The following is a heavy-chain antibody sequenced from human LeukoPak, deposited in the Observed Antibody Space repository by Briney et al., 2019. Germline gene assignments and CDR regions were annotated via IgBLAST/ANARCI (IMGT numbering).Heavy chain of an antibody. Sequence: ASVKVSCKASGYTFTGYYMHWVRQAPGQGLEWMGWINPNSGGTNYAQKFQGRVTLTSDTSKSTAYMELTSLKSDDTAVYYCARGRFRVTTSNACIGDYWGQGTLITVSS. V-gene: IGHV1-2*02. CDR1: GYTFTGYY. J-gene: IGHJ4*02. CDR3: ARGRFRVTTSNACIGDY. D-gene: IGHD3-3*01. CDR2: INPNSGGT.